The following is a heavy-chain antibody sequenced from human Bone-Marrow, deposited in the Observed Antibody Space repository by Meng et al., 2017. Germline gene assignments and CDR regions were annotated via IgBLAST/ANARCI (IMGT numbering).Heavy chain of an antibody. CDR2: IWCHGSNQ. V-gene: IGHV3-33*01. CDR3: AREGAGFDY. CDR1: GFNFRTYG. Sequence: GESLKISCAASGFNFRTYGMHWVRRAPGKGLEWVADIWCHGSNQYYADSVRGRSTISRDNLKNTLSLHMNSLRAEVTAVYYCAREGAGFDYWGQGTLVTVSS. J-gene: IGHJ4*02. D-gene: IGHD3-16*01.